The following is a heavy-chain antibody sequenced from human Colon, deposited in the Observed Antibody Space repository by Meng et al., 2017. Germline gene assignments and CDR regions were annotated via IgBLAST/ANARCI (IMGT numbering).Heavy chain of an antibody. V-gene: IGHV3-15*01. CDR1: GFTFSNAW. Sequence: EVQLVESGGGLVKPGGSLRLSCAAPGFTFSNAWMSWVRQAPVKGLEWVGRIKKKTDGGTTDYAAPVKGRFTISRDDSKNTLHLQMNSLKTEDTAVYYCTTGSSLGQGTLVTVSS. CDR3: TTGSS. J-gene: IGHJ5*02. CDR2: IKKKTDGGTT. D-gene: IGHD1-26*01.